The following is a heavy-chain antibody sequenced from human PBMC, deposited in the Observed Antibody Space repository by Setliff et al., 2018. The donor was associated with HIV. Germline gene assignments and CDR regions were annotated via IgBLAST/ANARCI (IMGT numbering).Heavy chain of an antibody. D-gene: IGHD3-22*01. Sequence: SETLSLTCAVYGGSFSVYYWNWIRQPPGKGLEWIGEINHSGSTNYNSSLKSRVTISKDTSKNQFSLHLTSVTAADTAVYYCARDTYDSRGYFFGYWGQGTLVTVSS. V-gene: IGHV4-34*01. CDR1: GGSFSVYY. J-gene: IGHJ4*02. CDR2: INHSGST. CDR3: ARDTYDSRGYFFGY.